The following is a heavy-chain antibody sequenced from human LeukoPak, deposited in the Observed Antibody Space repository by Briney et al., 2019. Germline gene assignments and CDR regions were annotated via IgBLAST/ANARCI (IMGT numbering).Heavy chain of an antibody. Sequence: PGESLKISCKCSGYSFTSYWIGWVRQMPGKGLEWMGIIYPGESDTRYRPSFQGKVNISDEQYISTAYLKWSSMKASDTAMYYCASVGATNDYWGQGTLVTVSS. D-gene: IGHD1-26*01. CDR2: IYPGESDT. CDR3: ASVGATNDY. J-gene: IGHJ4*02. V-gene: IGHV5-51*01. CDR1: GYSFTSYW.